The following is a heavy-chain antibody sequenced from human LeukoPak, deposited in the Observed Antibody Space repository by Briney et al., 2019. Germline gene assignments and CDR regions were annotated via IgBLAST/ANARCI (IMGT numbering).Heavy chain of an antibody. J-gene: IGHJ6*03. CDR3: ARPPRYAGTRYYYYYMDV. Sequence: GASVKVSCKASGYTFTGYYMHWVRQAPGQGLEWMGWINPNSGGTNYAQKFQGRVTMTRDTSISTAYMELSRLRSDDTAVYYCARPPRYAGTRYYYYYMDVWGKGTTVTVSS. D-gene: IGHD3-16*01. V-gene: IGHV1-2*02. CDR1: GYTFTGYY. CDR2: INPNSGGT.